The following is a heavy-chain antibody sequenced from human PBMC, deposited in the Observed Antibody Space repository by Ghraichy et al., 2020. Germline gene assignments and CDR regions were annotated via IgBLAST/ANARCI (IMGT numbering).Heavy chain of an antibody. CDR2: ISYDGSNK. V-gene: IGHV3-30*04. J-gene: IGHJ4*02. Sequence: GGSLRLSCAASGFTFSSYAMHWVRQAPGKGLEWVAVISYDGSNKYYADSVKGRFTISRDNSKNTLYLQMNSQRAEDTAVYYCARDRTDYLDYWGQGTLVTVSS. CDR1: GFTFSSYA. CDR3: ARDRTDYLDY.